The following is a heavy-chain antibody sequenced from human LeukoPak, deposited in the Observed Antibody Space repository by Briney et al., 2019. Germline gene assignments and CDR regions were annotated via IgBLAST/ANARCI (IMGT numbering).Heavy chain of an antibody. Sequence: GGSLRLSCTASGFTFGDYAMSWFRQAPGKGLEWVGFIRSKAYGGTTEYAASVKGRSTITRDDSKSIAYLQMNSLKTEDTAVYYCTRERSPRNAFDIWGQGTMVTVSS. V-gene: IGHV3-49*03. CDR3: TRERSPRNAFDI. CDR1: GFTFGDYA. J-gene: IGHJ3*02. CDR2: IRSKAYGGTT.